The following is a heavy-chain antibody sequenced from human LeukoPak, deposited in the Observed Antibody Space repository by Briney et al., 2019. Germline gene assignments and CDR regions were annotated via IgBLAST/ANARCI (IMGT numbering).Heavy chain of an antibody. J-gene: IGHJ5*02. CDR3: ARAGIVAVPVVGVAWFDP. D-gene: IGHD2-2*01. CDR1: GFTFSSFW. CDR2: ITHDGSEK. V-gene: IGHV3-7*01. Sequence: GGSLRLSCAASGFTFSSFWMAWVRQAPGKGLEWVATITHDGSEKYYVDSMRGRFTISRDNARNSLSLQMNSLRADDTAIYYCARAGIVAVPVVGVAWFDPWGQGTLVTVSS.